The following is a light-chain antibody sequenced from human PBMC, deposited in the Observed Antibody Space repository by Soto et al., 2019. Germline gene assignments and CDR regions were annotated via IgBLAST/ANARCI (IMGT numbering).Light chain of an antibody. CDR1: QTISNY. CDR3: QQTYNLPPT. J-gene: IGKJ4*01. V-gene: IGKV1-39*01. CDR2: STS. Sequence: DIQLTQSPSSLSASVGDRVSITCRTSQTISNYLNWYHHRPGQAPKLLLYSTSNLQGGVPSRFSGGGAGTEFTLTISSLQPEDFGSYSCQQTYNLPPTFGGGTSVQIK.